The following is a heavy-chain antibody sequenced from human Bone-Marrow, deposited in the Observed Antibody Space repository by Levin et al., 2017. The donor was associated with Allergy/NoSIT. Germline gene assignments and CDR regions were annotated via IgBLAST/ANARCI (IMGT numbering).Heavy chain of an antibody. Sequence: GGSLRLSCAASGFSLSSYVMSWVRQAPGKGLEWVSGISGSGGRTYYADSVKGRFTISRDNSKNTLDLRMNSLRAEDTAVYFCAKDLMGATTADSWGQGTLVTVSS. CDR1: GFSLSSYV. CDR2: ISGSGGRT. D-gene: IGHD1-26*01. J-gene: IGHJ4*02. CDR3: AKDLMGATTADS. V-gene: IGHV3-23*01.